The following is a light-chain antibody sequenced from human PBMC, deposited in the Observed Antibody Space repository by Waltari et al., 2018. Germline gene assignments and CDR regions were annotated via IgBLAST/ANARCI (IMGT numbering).Light chain of an antibody. Sequence: QSALTQPASVSGSPGQSITISCTGTRSDIGAYNYVSWYQHLPCKAPKLIISEVRRRPSGVSHRFSGSKSGNMAALTISGLQAEDEADYYCNSYTTSSTWVFGGGTKLTVL. CDR3: NSYTTSSTWV. J-gene: IGLJ3*02. CDR1: RSDIGAYNY. V-gene: IGLV2-14*01. CDR2: EVR.